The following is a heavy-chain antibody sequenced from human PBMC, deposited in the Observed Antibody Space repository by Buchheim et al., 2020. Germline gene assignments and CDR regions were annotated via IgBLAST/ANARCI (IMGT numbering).Heavy chain of an antibody. CDR2: IYHSGST. Sequence: QLQLQESGSGLVKPSQTLSLTCAVSGGSISSGGYSWSWIRQPPGKGLEWIGYIYHSGSTYYNPSLKSRVTISVDRSKNQFSLKLSSVTAADTAVYYCARGGEENYSGGSCYSGGDWFDPWGQGTL. CDR1: GGSISSGGYS. V-gene: IGHV4-30-2*01. CDR3: ARGGEENYSGGSCYSGGDWFDP. D-gene: IGHD2-15*01. J-gene: IGHJ5*02.